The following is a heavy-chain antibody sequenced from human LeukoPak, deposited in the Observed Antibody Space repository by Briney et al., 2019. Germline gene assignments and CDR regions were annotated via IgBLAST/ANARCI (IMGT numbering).Heavy chain of an antibody. J-gene: IGHJ5*02. CDR3: AGHDFWSGSWFDP. D-gene: IGHD3-3*01. V-gene: IGHV1-69*13. Sequence: SVKVSCKASGGTFSSYAISWARQAPGQGLEWMGGIIPIFGTANYAQKFQGRVTITADESTSTAYMELSSLRSEDTAGYYCAGHDFWSGSWFDPWGQGTLVTVSS. CDR2: IIPIFGTA. CDR1: GGTFSSYA.